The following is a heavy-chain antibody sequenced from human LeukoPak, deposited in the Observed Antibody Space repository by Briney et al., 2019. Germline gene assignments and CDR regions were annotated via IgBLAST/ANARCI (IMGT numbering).Heavy chain of an antibody. V-gene: IGHV1-69*05. D-gene: IGHD2-2*01. CDR2: IIPIFGTA. CDR3: ARPLSQHCSSTSCYLPGAFDI. CDR1: GGTFIIYA. Sequence: SVKVSCKASGGTFIIYAISWVRQAPGQGLEWMGRIIPIFGTANYAQKFQGRVTITTDESTSTAYMELSSLRSEDTAVYYCARPLSQHCSSTSCYLPGAFDIWGQGTMVTVSS. J-gene: IGHJ3*02.